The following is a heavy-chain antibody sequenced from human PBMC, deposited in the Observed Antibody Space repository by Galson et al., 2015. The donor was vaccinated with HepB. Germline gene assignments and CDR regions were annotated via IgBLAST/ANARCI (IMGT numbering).Heavy chain of an antibody. V-gene: IGHV3-30*18. Sequence: SLRLSCAASGFTFGSYGMHWVRQAPGKGLEWVAVISYDGSNKYYADSLKGRFTISRDNSKNTLYPQMNSLRAEDTAVYYCANGVATIFGVAGLDAFDIWGQGTMVTVSS. J-gene: IGHJ3*02. CDR3: ANGVATIFGVAGLDAFDI. D-gene: IGHD3-3*01. CDR2: ISYDGSNK. CDR1: GFTFGSYG.